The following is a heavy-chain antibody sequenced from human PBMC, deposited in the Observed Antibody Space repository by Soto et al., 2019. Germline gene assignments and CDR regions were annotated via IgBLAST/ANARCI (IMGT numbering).Heavy chain of an antibody. CDR2: IDPSDSYT. D-gene: IGHD2-2*02. V-gene: IGHV5-10-1*01. CDR3: ASSQPIYCSSTSCYIARYYGMDV. J-gene: IGHJ6*02. CDR1: GYSFTSYW. Sequence: PGESLKISCKGSGYSFTSYWISWVRQMPGKGLESMGRIDPSDSYTNYSPSFQGHVTISADKSISTAYLQWSSLKASDTAMYYCASSQPIYCSSTSCYIARYYGMDVWGQGTTVTVSS.